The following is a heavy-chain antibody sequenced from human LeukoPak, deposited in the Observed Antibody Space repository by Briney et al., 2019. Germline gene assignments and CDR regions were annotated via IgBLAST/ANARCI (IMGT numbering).Heavy chain of an antibody. V-gene: IGHV3-11*04. CDR2: IRTSGGII. Sequence: GGSLRLSCAASGFTVSSNYMSWVRQAPGKGLEWVSYIRTSGGIIYYADSVKGRFTISRDNAKNSLFLQMNSLRAEDTAVYYCARGAGYSAYDDYFDYWGQGTLVTVSS. CDR1: GFTVSSNY. D-gene: IGHD5-12*01. J-gene: IGHJ4*02. CDR3: ARGAGYSAYDDYFDY.